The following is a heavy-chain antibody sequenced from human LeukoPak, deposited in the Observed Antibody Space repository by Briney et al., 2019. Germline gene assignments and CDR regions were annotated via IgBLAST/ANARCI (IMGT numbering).Heavy chain of an antibody. J-gene: IGHJ4*02. CDR3: ARDRLPIVVALVDY. D-gene: IGHD3-22*01. Sequence: GGSLRLSCAASGFTFSSYSMNWVRQAPGKGLEWVSSISSSSSYIYYADSVKGRFTISRDNAKNSLYLQMNSLRAEDTAVYYCARDRLPIVVALVDYWGQGTLVTVSS. CDR1: GFTFSSYS. V-gene: IGHV3-21*01. CDR2: ISSSSSYI.